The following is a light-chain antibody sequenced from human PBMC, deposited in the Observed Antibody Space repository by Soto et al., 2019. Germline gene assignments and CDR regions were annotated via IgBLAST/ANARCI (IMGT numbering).Light chain of an antibody. CDR3: QQYDRLPSFT. J-gene: IGKJ3*01. V-gene: IGKV1-33*01. CDR1: QDISNY. CDR2: DAS. Sequence: DIQMTQSPSSLSASVGDRVTITCQASQDISNYLNWYQQKPGKAPKLLIYDASNLETVVPSRFSGSGSGTDFTFTISSLQPEDIATYFCQQYDRLPSFTFGPGTKVDVK.